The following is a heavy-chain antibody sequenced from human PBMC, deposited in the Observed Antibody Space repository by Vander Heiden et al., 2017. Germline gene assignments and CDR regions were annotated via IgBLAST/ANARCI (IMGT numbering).Heavy chain of an antibody. D-gene: IGHD6-13*01. Sequence: QVQLVESGGGVVQPGRSLRRSCAASGFTFSSYGIHWVRQAPGKGLEWVSVIWYDGSIEYYADSVKGRFSISRDNSKNTLYLQMNSLRAEDTAVYYCARGTAATGVDYWGRGTLVTVSS. CDR1: GFTFSSYG. CDR2: IWYDGSIE. V-gene: IGHV3-33*01. CDR3: ARGTAATGVDY. J-gene: IGHJ4*02.